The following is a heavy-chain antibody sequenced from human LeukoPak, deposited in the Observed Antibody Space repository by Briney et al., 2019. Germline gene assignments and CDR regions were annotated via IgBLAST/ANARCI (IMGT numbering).Heavy chain of an antibody. CDR1: GFTFSSYA. Sequence: PGGSLRLSCAASGFTFSSYAMSWVRQTPGKGLEWVSAISGSGGSTYYADSVKGRFTISRDNSKNTLYLQMNSLRAEDTAVYYCAKTHIVATPCNGMDVWGQGTTVTVSS. CDR3: AKTHIVATPCNGMDV. D-gene: IGHD5-12*01. V-gene: IGHV3-23*01. CDR2: ISGSGGST. J-gene: IGHJ6*02.